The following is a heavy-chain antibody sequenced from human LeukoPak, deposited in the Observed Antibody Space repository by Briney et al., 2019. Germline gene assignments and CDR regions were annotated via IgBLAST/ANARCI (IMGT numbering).Heavy chain of an antibody. V-gene: IGHV3-30*02. D-gene: IGHD2-2*01. CDR2: IRYDGSNK. J-gene: IGHJ4*02. CDR1: GFTFSSYG. Sequence: GGSLRLSCAASGFTFSSYGMHWVRQAPGKGLEWVAFIRYDGSNKYYADSVKGRFTISRDNSKNTLYLQMNSLRAEDTAVYYCAKDGGYCSSTSCSEGFDYWGQGTLVTVSS. CDR3: AKDGGYCSSTSCSEGFDY.